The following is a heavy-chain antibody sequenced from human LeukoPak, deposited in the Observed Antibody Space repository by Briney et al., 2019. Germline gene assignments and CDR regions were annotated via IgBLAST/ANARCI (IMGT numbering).Heavy chain of an antibody. J-gene: IGHJ4*02. CDR3: ARDATRGGDFDY. D-gene: IGHD3-16*01. CDR2: INQGGSEK. V-gene: IGHV3-7*01. Sequence: GGSLRLSCAASGFPFVNYWMTWVRQAPGKGLEWVANINQGGSEKYYVDSVKGRFTISRGNAKNSLYLQMNSLRAEDTAVYYCARDATRGGDFDYWGQGTLVTVSS. CDR1: GFPFVNYW.